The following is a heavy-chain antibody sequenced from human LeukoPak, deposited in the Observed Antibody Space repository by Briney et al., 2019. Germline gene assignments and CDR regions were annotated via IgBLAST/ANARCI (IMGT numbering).Heavy chain of an antibody. CDR2: ISSSGSTI. V-gene: IGHV3-48*03. D-gene: IGHD3-16*02. Sequence: PGGSLRLSCAASGFTFSSYEMNWVRQAPGKGLEWVSYISSSGSTIYYADSVKGRFTISRDNAKNSLYLQMNSLRAEDTAVYYCARDCTTSVGELSLKFDYWGEGTLVTVSS. J-gene: IGHJ4*02. CDR1: GFTFSSYE. CDR3: ARDCTTSVGELSLKFDY.